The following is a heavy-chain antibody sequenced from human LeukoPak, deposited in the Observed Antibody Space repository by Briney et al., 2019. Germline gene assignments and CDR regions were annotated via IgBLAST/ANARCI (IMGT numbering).Heavy chain of an antibody. CDR2: IYYSGST. CDR1: GGSISSYY. D-gene: IGHD6-13*01. CDR3: ARVYRYSSSWSFDY. J-gene: IGHJ4*02. V-gene: IGHV4-59*01. Sequence: SETLSLTCTVSGGSISSYYWSWIRQPPGKGLEWIGYIYYSGSTNYNPSLKSRVTISVDTSKNQFSLKLSPVTAADTAVYYCARVYRYSSSWSFDYWGQGTLVTVSS.